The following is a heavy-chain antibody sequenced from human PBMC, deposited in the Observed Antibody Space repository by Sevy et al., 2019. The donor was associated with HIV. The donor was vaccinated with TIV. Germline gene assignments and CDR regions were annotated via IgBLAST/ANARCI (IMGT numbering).Heavy chain of an antibody. V-gene: IGHV3-7*01. D-gene: IGHD5-18*01. J-gene: IGHJ4*01. CDR3: VREGLGGYSYSLDY. CDR1: GFSFSIYW. CDR2: MKQDGGEE. Sequence: GGSLRLSCAASGFSFSIYWMSWVRQAPGKGLEWVATMKQDGGEEDYVDSVKGRFTISRDKAKNSLFLQMNSLSAEDTAVYYCVREGLGGYSYSLDYWGHGTLVTVSS.